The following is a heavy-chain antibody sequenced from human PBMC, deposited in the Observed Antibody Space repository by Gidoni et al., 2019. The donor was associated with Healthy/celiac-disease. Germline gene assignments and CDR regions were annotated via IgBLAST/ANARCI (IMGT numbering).Heavy chain of an antibody. CDR3: ARATLEMATIH. CDR2: INHSGST. CDR1: RGSFSGYY. J-gene: IGHJ4*02. D-gene: IGHD5-12*01. Sequence: QVQLQQWGAGLLKPSETLSLTCAFYRGSFSGYYCSWFRQPPGKGPEWIGEINHSGSTNYNPSLKSRVTISVDTSKNQFSLKLSSVTAADTAVYYCARATLEMATIHWGQGTLVTVSS. V-gene: IGHV4-34*01.